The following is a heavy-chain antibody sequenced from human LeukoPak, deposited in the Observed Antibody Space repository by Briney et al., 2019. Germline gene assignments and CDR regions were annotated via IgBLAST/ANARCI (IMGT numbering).Heavy chain of an antibody. J-gene: IGHJ6*04. CDR2: IIPIFGTA. CDR3: AREPYGSGSPDV. D-gene: IGHD3-10*01. Sequence: ASVKVSCKASGGTFSSYAISWVRQAPGQGLEWMGGIIPIFGTANYAQKFQGRVTITADESTSTAYMELSSLRSEDTAVYYCAREPYGSGSPDVWGKGTTVTASS. V-gene: IGHV1-69*01. CDR1: GGTFSSYA.